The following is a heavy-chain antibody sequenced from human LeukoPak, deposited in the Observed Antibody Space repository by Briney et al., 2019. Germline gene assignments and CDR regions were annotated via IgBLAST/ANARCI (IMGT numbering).Heavy chain of an antibody. J-gene: IGHJ3*02. CDR2: VSSTSSYI. Sequence: GGSLRLSCAASGFTFSTYSMNWVRQAPGKGLEWVSSVSSTSSYIYYADSVKGRFTISRDNAKNPLYLQMSSLRIEDTAVYYCASKSGSDAFDIWGQGTMVTVSS. V-gene: IGHV3-21*01. CDR1: GFTFSTYS. D-gene: IGHD1-26*01. CDR3: ASKSGSDAFDI.